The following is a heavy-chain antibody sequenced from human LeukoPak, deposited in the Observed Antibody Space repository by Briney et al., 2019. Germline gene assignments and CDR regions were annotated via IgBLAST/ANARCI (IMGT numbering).Heavy chain of an antibody. CDR3: AKERYSYGTGLEVDY. V-gene: IGHV3-9*01. CDR2: ISWNSGNI. D-gene: IGHD5-18*01. J-gene: IGHJ4*02. Sequence: PGRSLRLSCAASGFTFDDYAMHWVRQAPGKGLEWVSGISWNSGNIGYADSVKGRFTISRGNAKNSLYLQMNSLRAEDTALYYCAKERYSYGTGLEVDYWGQGTLVTVSS. CDR1: GFTFDDYA.